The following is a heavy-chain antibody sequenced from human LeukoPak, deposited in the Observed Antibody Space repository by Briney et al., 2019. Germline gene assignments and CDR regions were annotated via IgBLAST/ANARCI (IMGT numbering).Heavy chain of an antibody. D-gene: IGHD2-2*01. CDR2: ISSSSSYT. CDR3: ARDGSTSCFDY. CDR1: GFSFSNYA. J-gene: IGHJ4*02. Sequence: PGGSLRLSCAASGFSFSNYAMIWVRQAPGKGLEWVSSISSSSSYTYYADSVKGRFTISRDDAKNSLYLQMNSLRAEDTAVYYCARDGSTSCFDYWGQGTLVTVSS. V-gene: IGHV3-21*01.